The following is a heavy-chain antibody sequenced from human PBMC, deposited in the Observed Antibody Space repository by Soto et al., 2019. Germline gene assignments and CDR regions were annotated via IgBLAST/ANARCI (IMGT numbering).Heavy chain of an antibody. J-gene: IGHJ5*02. V-gene: IGHV3-30*18. CDR3: AKDPYSNGWYSYFDP. Sequence: QVQLVESGGGVVQPGRSLRLSCLASGFTFSTNGMHWVRQAPGKGLEWVAMISHHGTAEYYLDSVRGRFTISRDNSNNTLDLQMDSLRVEDTAVYYCAKDPYSNGWYSYFDPWGQGTQVTVSS. CDR2: ISHHGTAE. D-gene: IGHD6-19*01. CDR1: GFTFSTNG.